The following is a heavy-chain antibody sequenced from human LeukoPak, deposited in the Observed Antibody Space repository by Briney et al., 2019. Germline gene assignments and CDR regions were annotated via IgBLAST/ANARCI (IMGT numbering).Heavy chain of an antibody. D-gene: IGHD3-10*01. CDR3: AKGPAMVRGTFDP. Sequence: GGSLRLSCAASGFTFSDYYMSWIRQAPGKGLEWVSYISSSGSTIYYADSVKGRFTISRDNAKNSLYLQMNSLRTEETAVYYCAKGPAMVRGTFDPWGQGTLVTVSS. CDR1: GFTFSDYY. CDR2: ISSSGSTI. J-gene: IGHJ5*02. V-gene: IGHV3-11*01.